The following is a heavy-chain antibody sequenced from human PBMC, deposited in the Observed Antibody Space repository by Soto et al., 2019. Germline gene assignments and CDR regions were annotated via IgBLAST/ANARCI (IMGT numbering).Heavy chain of an antibody. CDR2: INSDGSST. V-gene: IGHV3-74*01. CDR3: ARVYYDFWSGYSDDAFDI. J-gene: IGHJ3*02. Sequence: EVQLVESGGGLVQPGGSLRLSCAASGFTFSSYWMHWVRQAPGKGLVWVSRINSDGSSTSYADSVKGRFAISRDNAKNTLYLQMNSLRAEDTAVYYCARVYYDFWSGYSDDAFDIWGQGTMVTVSS. CDR1: GFTFSSYW. D-gene: IGHD3-3*01.